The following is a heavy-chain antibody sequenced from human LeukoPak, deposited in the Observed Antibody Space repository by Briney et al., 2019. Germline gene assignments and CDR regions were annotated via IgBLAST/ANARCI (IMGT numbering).Heavy chain of an antibody. V-gene: IGHV3-9*01. J-gene: IGHJ3*02. CDR3: EKDCLTYVVGACKDAFDI. CDR1: GFTFDDYA. D-gene: IGHD2-21*01. CDR2: ISWNSGSI. Sequence: PGGSLRLSCAASGFTFDDYAMHWVRQAPGKGLEWVSGISWNSGSIGYADSVKGRFTISRDNAKNSLYLQMNSLRAEDTALYYWEKDCLTYVVGACKDAFDIWGKGTMVTVFS.